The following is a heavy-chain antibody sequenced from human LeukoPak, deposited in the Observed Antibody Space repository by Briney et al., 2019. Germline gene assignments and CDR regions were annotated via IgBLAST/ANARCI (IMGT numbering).Heavy chain of an antibody. CDR1: GYSFTNYW. CDR2: IYPDDSDT. D-gene: IGHD2-8*01. CDR3: ATSYCTPSNCSGFDS. J-gene: IGHJ4*02. Sequence: GESLTISCKGSGYSFTNYWIGWVRQMPGKGLEYTGVIYPDDSDTIYSPSFQGQVAISADKSINTAYLQWSSLKASDTAMYYCATSYCTPSNCSGFDSWGQGTPVTVSS. V-gene: IGHV5-51*01.